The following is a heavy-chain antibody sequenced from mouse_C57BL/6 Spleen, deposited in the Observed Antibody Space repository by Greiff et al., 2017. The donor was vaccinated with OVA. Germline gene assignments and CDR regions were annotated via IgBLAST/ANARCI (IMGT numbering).Heavy chain of an antibody. Sequence: QVQLQQPGTELVKPGASVKLSCTASGYTFTSYWMHWVKQRPGQGLEWIGNINPSNGGTNYNEKFKSKATLTVDKSSSTAYMQLSSRTSEDSAVYYCARDEDGYYRYYCDYWGQGTTLTVSS. D-gene: IGHD2-3*01. CDR1: GYTFTSYW. J-gene: IGHJ2*01. CDR3: ARDEDGYYRYYCDY. V-gene: IGHV1-53*01. CDR2: INPSNGGT.